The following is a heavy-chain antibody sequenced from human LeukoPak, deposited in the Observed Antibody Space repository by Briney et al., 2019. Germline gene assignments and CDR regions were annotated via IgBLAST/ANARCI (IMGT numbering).Heavy chain of an antibody. CDR2: INSNSGGS. V-gene: IGHV1-2*02. CDR3: ARERDIVVVTAISWYFDL. CDR1: GCTFTSYY. D-gene: IGHD2-21*02. J-gene: IGHJ2*01. Sequence: GSVKDSCKASGCTFTSYYLHWVGQPPAQGLDWMGCINSNSGGSNYVQKFQGRVTMTRDTYISTGYMELSRLRSEDTAVYYCARERDIVVVTAISWYFDLWGRGTLVTVSS.